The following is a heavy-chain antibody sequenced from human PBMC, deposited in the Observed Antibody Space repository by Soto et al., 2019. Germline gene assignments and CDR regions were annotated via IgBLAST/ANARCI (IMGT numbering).Heavy chain of an antibody. CDR3: ASQRLITMKVVGFDY. V-gene: IGHV3-30*03. CDR1: GFTFSGFG. D-gene: IGHD3-22*01. CDR2: ISYDGSNK. Sequence: GGSLRLSCAVSGFTFSGFGMHWVRQAPGKGLEWVALISYDGSNKYYADSVKGRFAISRDNSKNTLYLQMNSLRSEDTAVYYCASQRLITMKVVGFDYWGQGTLVTVSS. J-gene: IGHJ4*02.